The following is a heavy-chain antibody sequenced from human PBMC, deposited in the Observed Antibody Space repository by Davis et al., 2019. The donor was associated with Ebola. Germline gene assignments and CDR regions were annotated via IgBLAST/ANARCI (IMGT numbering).Heavy chain of an antibody. CDR2: IRHDGSNK. Sequence: PGGSLRLSCAASGFIFSNYGMHWVRQAPGKGLEWVAFIRHDGSNKYYADSVKGRFTVSRDNSKNTLYLQMNSLRPEDTAVYYCGKDTQWASLSWGQRILVTVSS. CDR1: GFIFSNYG. CDR3: GKDTQWASLS. J-gene: IGHJ5*02. D-gene: IGHD1-26*01. V-gene: IGHV3-30*02.